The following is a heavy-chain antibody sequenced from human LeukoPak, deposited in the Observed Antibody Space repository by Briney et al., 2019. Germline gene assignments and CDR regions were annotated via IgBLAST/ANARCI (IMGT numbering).Heavy chain of an antibody. CDR1: GGSISSYY. J-gene: IGHJ4*02. V-gene: IGHV4-4*07. D-gene: IGHD1-26*01. CDR3: ARENSGSYREFDY. Sequence: SETLSLTCTVSGGSISSYYWTWIRQPAGKGLEWIGRIYPSGSTNYNPSLKSRVTMSVDTSKNQFSLKLSSVTAADTVVYYCARENSGSYREFDYWGQGTLVTVSS. CDR2: IYPSGST.